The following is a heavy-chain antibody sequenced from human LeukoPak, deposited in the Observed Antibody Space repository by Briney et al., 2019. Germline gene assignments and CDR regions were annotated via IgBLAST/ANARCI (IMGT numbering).Heavy chain of an antibody. Sequence: SQTLSLTCTVSGGSISSGSYYWSWIRQPPGKGLEWIGYIYYSGSTNYNPSLKSRVTISVDTSKNQFSLKLSSVTAADTAVYYCARDYYYDSSGYYSSDYWGQGTLVTVSS. D-gene: IGHD3-22*01. V-gene: IGHV4-61*01. CDR1: GGSISSGSYY. CDR2: IYYSGST. CDR3: ARDYYYDSSGYYSSDY. J-gene: IGHJ4*02.